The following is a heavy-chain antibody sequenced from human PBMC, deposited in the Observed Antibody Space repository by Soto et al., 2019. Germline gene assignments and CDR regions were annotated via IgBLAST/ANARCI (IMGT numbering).Heavy chain of an antibody. J-gene: IGHJ6*02. CDR2: INAYNGNT. V-gene: IGHV1-18*01. CDR1: GYSFTRYG. Sequence: ASVKVSCKASGYSFTRYGIGWARQAPGQGLEWMGWINAYNGNTNYAQNHQGRLTLTTDTSTTTAYMELRSLRSNDTAIYYCAMVDVYVTPSPQDVWGQGTTVTVSS. CDR3: AMVDVYVTPSPQDV. D-gene: IGHD3-16*01.